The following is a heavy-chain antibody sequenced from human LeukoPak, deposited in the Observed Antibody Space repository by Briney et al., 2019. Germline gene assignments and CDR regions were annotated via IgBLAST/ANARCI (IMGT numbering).Heavy chain of an antibody. J-gene: IGHJ4*02. D-gene: IGHD3-10*01. Sequence: GGSLRLSCAASGFTFSSYGMSWVRQAPGKGLEWVSAISGSGGSTYYADSVKGRFTISRDNSKNTLYLQMNSLRAEDTAVYYCARSTSGPYYFDYWGQGTLVTVSS. CDR2: ISGSGGST. V-gene: IGHV3-23*01. CDR1: GFTFSSYG. CDR3: ARSTSGPYYFDY.